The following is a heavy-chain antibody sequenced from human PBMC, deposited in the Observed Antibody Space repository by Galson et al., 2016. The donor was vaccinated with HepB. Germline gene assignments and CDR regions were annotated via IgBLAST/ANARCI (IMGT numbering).Heavy chain of an antibody. CDR2: VSYTGSA. D-gene: IGHD5-12*01. CDR1: GGSISLDTYY. V-gene: IGHV4-39*01. Sequence: ETLSLTCSVSGGSISLDTYYWGWIRQPPGKGLEWIGSVSYTGSAYYNTSLQSRVTVSVDTSKNQFSLKLTSVTAADTAVYFCARRSYSNHIDSWGQGTLVIVSS. CDR3: ARRSYSNHIDS. J-gene: IGHJ4*02.